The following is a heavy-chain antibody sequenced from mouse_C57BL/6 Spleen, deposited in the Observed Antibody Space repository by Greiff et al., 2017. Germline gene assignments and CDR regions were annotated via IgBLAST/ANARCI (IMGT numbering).Heavy chain of an antibody. D-gene: IGHD1-1*01. CDR1: GYTFTSYW. V-gene: IGHV1-59*01. CDR2: IDPSDSYT. CDR3: ARNYYGSRANYFDY. Sequence: QVQLQQPGAELVRPGTSVKLSCKASGYTFTSYWMHWVKQRPGQGLEWIGVIDPSDSYTNYNQKFKGKATLTVDTSSSTAYMQLSSLTSEDSAVYYCARNYYGSRANYFDYWGQGTTLTVSS. J-gene: IGHJ2*01.